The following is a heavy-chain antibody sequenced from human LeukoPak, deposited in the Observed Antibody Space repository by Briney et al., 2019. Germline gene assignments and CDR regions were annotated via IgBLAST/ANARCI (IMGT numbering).Heavy chain of an antibody. Sequence: ASVKVSCKASGYTFTGYYMHWVRQAPGQGLEWMGWVNPNSGGTNYAQKFQGRVTMTRDTSISTAYMELRSLRSDDTAVYYCATGNDYGGNSDYWGQGTLVTVSS. CDR2: VNPNSGGT. D-gene: IGHD4-23*01. V-gene: IGHV1-2*02. CDR3: ATGNDYGGNSDY. CDR1: GYTFTGYY. J-gene: IGHJ4*02.